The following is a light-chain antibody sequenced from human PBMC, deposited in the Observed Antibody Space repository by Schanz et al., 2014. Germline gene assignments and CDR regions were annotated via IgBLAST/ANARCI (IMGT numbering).Light chain of an antibody. Sequence: QSVLTQPRSVSGSPGQSVTISCTGTSSDVGTNNYVSWYQQHPGKAPKLMIYDVSARPSGVSNRFSGSKSGNTASLTISRLQAEDEADYYCCSYAGSSTLVFGGGTKVTVL. CDR1: SSDVGTNNY. J-gene: IGLJ2*01. CDR3: CSYAGSSTLV. V-gene: IGLV2-11*01. CDR2: DVS.